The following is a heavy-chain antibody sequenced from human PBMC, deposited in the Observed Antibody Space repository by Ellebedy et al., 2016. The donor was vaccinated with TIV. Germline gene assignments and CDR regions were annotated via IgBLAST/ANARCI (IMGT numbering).Heavy chain of an antibody. Sequence: SETLSLTCAVYGGSFSGYYWSWIRQPPGKGLEWIGYIYYSGSTNYNPSLKSRVTISVGTSKNQFSLKRSSVTAADTAVYYCARDQGYSSSWYWGFDYWGQGTLVTVSS. CDR2: IYYSGST. D-gene: IGHD6-13*01. CDR3: ARDQGYSSSWYWGFDY. CDR1: GGSFSGYY. J-gene: IGHJ4*02. V-gene: IGHV4-59*01.